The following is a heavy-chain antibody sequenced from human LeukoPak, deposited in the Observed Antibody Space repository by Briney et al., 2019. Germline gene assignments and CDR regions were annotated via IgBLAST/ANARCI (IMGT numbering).Heavy chain of an antibody. CDR1: GFTFNIYP. CDR3: AKDGGTLTGVN. D-gene: IGHD1-26*01. J-gene: IGHJ4*02. Sequence: KTGGSLRLSCAASGFTFNIYPLHWVRQAPGKGLEWVTLISYDGNKIYYADSVKGRFTISRDNSKKTLYLQMSSLSADDTAVYYCAKDGGTLTGVNWGQGSLVAVSS. V-gene: IGHV3-30-3*01. CDR2: ISYDGNKI.